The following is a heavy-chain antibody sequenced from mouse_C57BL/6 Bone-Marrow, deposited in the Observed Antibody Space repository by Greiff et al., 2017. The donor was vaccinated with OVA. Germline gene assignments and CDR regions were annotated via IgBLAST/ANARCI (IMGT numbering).Heavy chain of an antibody. J-gene: IGHJ1*03. Sequence: VQLQQSGAELAKPGASVKLSCKASGYTFTSYWMHWVKQRPGQGLEWIGYINPSSGYTKYNQKFKDKATLNADKSSSTAYMQLSSLTYEDSAVYYCAIITAVVARRYFDVWGTGTTVTVSS. D-gene: IGHD1-1*01. V-gene: IGHV1-7*01. CDR3: AIITAVVARRYFDV. CDR1: GYTFTSYW. CDR2: INPSSGYT.